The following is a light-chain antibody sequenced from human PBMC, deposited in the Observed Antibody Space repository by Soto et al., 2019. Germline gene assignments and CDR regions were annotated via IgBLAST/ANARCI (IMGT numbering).Light chain of an antibody. V-gene: IGKV3-11*01. J-gene: IGKJ4*02. CDR1: QSVSSY. CDR3: QQRSNWPIT. Sequence: EIVLTQSPATLSLSPGERATLSCRASQSVSSYLAWYRQKPGQAPRLLIYGASNGATGIPARFSGSGSGTDFTLTISSLEHEDFAVYYCQQRSNWPITVGGGTKVEIK. CDR2: GAS.